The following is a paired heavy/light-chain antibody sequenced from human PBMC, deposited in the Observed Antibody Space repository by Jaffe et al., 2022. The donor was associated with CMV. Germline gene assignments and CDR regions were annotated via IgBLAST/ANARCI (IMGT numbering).Light chain of an antibody. V-gene: IGLV1-47*01. Sequence: QSVLTQPPSASATPGQRVTISCSGSSSNIGSNYVYWYQQLSGSAPKLLIYRNNLRPSGVPDRFSGSKSGTSASLAISGLRSDDEADYYCAVWDDSLSEWVFGGGTQLTV. CDR2: RNN. J-gene: IGLJ3*02. CDR3: AVWDDSLSEWV. CDR1: SSNIGSNY.
Heavy chain of an antibody. Sequence: QMQLMQSGPEVKEPGTSVQVSCKASGFSFIETPLQWVRQARGQRLEWMGWIVLGSGDTNYAQKFQERVTMMRDVSTRTAYMELSSLRSEDTAVYYCVADPLGYGSGSAYAPFYYYGLDVWGQGTTVTVSS. CDR2: IVLGSGDT. V-gene: IGHV1-58*01. CDR3: VADPLGYGSGSAYAPFYYYGLDV. J-gene: IGHJ6*02. D-gene: IGHD3-10*01. CDR1: GFSFIETP.